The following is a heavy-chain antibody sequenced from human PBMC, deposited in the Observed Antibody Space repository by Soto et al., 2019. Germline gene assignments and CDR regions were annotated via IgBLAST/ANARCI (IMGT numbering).Heavy chain of an antibody. Sequence: GGSLRLSCVASGFTFSDYAMTWVRQAPGKGLEWVATISATGGNIEYTDSLKGRFTISRDNSKNTLYLQLNGLTSDDTAVHYCAKVAGGLGYFDLWGPGTLVTVSS. CDR3: AKVAGGLGYFDL. CDR2: ISATGGNI. D-gene: IGHD3-16*01. J-gene: IGHJ2*01. CDR1: GFTFSDYA. V-gene: IGHV3-23*01.